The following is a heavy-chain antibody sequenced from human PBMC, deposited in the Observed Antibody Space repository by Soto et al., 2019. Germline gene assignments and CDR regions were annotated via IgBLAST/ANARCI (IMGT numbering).Heavy chain of an antibody. CDR3: GRGRSGQIVVFY. CDR1: GYTLSNYG. Sequence: ASVKVSCQSAGYTLSNYGITGVRPAPGQPLEWLGEIGRESGATRYAQKFQGRVTMTRNSSITTFYLELKNLSHDDTAVYYCGRGRSGQIVVFYWGQGTPVTVSS. J-gene: IGHJ4*02. V-gene: IGHV1-8*02. D-gene: IGHD1-26*01. CDR2: IGRESGAT.